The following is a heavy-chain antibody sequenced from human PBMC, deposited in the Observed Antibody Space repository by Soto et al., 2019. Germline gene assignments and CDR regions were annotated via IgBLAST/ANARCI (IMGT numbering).Heavy chain of an antibody. D-gene: IGHD2-21*02. V-gene: IGHV4-59*01. Sequence: PSETLSLTCTVSGGSISGYYWSWIRQPPGKGLEWIGYIYYSGSTSYNPSLKSRLTISVDTSKNQFSLKLNSVTAADTAVYYCARDLWGYCGTDCYPLDVWGQGTTVTVSS. J-gene: IGHJ6*02. CDR3: ARDLWGYCGTDCYPLDV. CDR2: IYYSGST. CDR1: GGSISGYY.